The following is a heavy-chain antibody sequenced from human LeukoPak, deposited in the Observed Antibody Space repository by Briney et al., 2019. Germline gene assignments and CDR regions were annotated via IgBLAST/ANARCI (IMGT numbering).Heavy chain of an antibody. J-gene: IGHJ4*02. Sequence: GGSLRLSCAASGFTFSNYWMNWVRQAPGKGLEWVANIKQDGSEKYYVDSVKGRFTVSRDNTKNSLYLQMNSLRAEDTVVYYCARHVVAVGFDYWGQGTLVTVSS. CDR2: IKQDGSEK. CDR3: ARHVVAVGFDY. D-gene: IGHD3-22*01. CDR1: GFTFSNYW. V-gene: IGHV3-7*01.